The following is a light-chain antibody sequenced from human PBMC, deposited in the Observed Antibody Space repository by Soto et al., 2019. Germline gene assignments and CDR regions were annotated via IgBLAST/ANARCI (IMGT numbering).Light chain of an antibody. CDR3: QQTDTSPYT. V-gene: IGKV1D-12*01. CDR2: AAA. CDR1: QGVSAS. J-gene: IGKJ2*01. Sequence: DIQMTQSPSSVSASVGDRATITCRASQGVSASLAWYQQKAGRDPKLLIYAAATIQTGVPSRLSGSYSGTDFTLTVTSLQPEDAATYYCQQTDTSPYTFGQGTKLEIK.